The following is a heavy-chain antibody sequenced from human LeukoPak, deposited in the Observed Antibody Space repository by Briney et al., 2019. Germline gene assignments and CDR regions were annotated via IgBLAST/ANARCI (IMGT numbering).Heavy chain of an antibody. CDR1: GGSFSGYY. CDR2: INHSGST. V-gene: IGHV4-34*01. J-gene: IGHJ4*02. CDR3: ARGSTYYDSSGQVPFDY. D-gene: IGHD3-22*01. Sequence: SETLSLTCAVFGGSFSGYYWSWIRQPPGKGLEWIGEINHSGSTNYNPSLKSRVTISVDTSKNQFSLKLSSVTAADTAVYYCARGSTYYDSSGQVPFDYWGQGTLVTVSS.